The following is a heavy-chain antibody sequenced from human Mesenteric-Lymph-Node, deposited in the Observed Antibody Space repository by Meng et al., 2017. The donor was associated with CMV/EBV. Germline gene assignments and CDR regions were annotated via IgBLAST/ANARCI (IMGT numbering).Heavy chain of an antibody. V-gene: IGHV3-21*01. CDR2: ISTNSSYT. Sequence: GESLKISCAASGFPFSSYSMNWVRQAPGKGLEWVSSISTNSSYTYYADSVKGRFTISRDNAKNSQYLQMNSLRAEDTAVYYCARGYRHYDSSGYFPIDYWGQGTLVTVSS. D-gene: IGHD3-22*01. CDR1: GFPFSSYS. CDR3: ARGYRHYDSSGYFPIDY. J-gene: IGHJ4*02.